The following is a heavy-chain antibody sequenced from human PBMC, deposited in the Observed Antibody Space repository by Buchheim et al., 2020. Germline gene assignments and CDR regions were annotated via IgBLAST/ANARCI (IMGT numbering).Heavy chain of an antibody. CDR1: GFTFKSYA. CDR3: ARDMYSSDYYIKTFDS. V-gene: IGHV3-30-3*01. J-gene: IGHJ4*02. CDR2: IAQTGDSK. D-gene: IGHD6-19*01. Sequence: QVRLVESGGGVVQPGGSLRLSCVASGFTFKSYAMYWVRQVPGLGLQWVAAIAQTGDSKYFADSVRGRFTISRANSKNTVYLEMSSLKVEDTALYYCARDMYSSDYYIKTFDSWGQGT.